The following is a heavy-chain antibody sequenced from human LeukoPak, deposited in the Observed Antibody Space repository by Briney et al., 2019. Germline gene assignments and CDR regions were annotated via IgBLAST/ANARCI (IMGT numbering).Heavy chain of an antibody. CDR2: ITSSSTYI. CDR1: GFSFTSYS. Sequence: PGGSLRLSCAASGFSFTSYSMNWVRQAPGKGLEWVSSITSSSTYIYYADSVKGRFPISRDNAKNSLYLQMDSLRADDTGVYYCARAPESDWGQGTLVTVSS. J-gene: IGHJ4*02. CDR3: ARAPESD. V-gene: IGHV3-21*01.